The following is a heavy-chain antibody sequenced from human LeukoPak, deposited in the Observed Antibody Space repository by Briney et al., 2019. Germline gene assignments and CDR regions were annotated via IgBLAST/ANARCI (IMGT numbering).Heavy chain of an antibody. Sequence: GESLRTSCKGSGSSFTSYWISGVRQMPGKGLGWMGRIDPSDSYTNYSPSFQGHVTISADKSISTAYLQWSSLKASDTAMYYCATGTRDIVVVVAATFSDYGMDVWGKGTTVTVSS. CDR3: ATGTRDIVVVVAATFSDYGMDV. CDR2: IDPSDSYT. CDR1: GSSFTSYW. J-gene: IGHJ6*04. D-gene: IGHD2-15*01. V-gene: IGHV5-10-1*01.